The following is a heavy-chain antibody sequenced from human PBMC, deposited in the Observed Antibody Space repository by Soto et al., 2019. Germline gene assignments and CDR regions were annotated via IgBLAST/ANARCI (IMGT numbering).Heavy chain of an antibody. V-gene: IGHV2-5*01. J-gene: IGHJ3*02. CDR3: ARIVVVITPSAFDI. CDR1: GFSLSTSGVG. CDR2: IYWYDDK. Sequence: QITLKESGPTLVKPTQTLTLTCTFSGFSLSTSGVGVGWIRQPPGKALEWLALIYWYDDKRYSPSLKSRLTITKDTSRNQVVLTMTNMDPVDTATYYCARIVVVITPSAFDIWGQGTMVTVSS. D-gene: IGHD2-15*01.